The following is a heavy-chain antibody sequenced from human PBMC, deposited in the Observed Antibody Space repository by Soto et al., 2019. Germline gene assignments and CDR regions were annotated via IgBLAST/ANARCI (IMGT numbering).Heavy chain of an antibody. CDR2: IYSGGST. Sequence: GGSLRLSCAASGFTVSSNYMSWVRQAPGKGLEWVSVIYSGGSTYYAESVKGRFTISRDNSKNTMYLQMNSLRAEDTAVYYCARFLGLMGQFDPWGQGTLVTVSS. D-gene: IGHD3-16*01. V-gene: IGHV3-66*01. J-gene: IGHJ5*02. CDR3: ARFLGLMGQFDP. CDR1: GFTVSSNY.